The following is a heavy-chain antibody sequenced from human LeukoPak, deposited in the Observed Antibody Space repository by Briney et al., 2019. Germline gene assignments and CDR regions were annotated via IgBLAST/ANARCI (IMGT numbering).Heavy chain of an antibody. CDR2: ISSSSSYI. V-gene: IGHV3-21*04. D-gene: IGHD3-3*01. Sequence: GGSLRLSCAASGFTFSSYSMNWVRQAPGKGLEWVSSISSSSSYIYYADSVKGRFTISRDNAKNSLYLQMNSLRAEDTAVYYCAREVTIFGVVKRAAYFQHWGQGTLVTVSS. J-gene: IGHJ1*01. CDR1: GFTFSSYS. CDR3: AREVTIFGVVKRAAYFQH.